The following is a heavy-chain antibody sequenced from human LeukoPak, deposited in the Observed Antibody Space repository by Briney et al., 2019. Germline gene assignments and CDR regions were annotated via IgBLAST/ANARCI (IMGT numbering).Heavy chain of an antibody. Sequence: GGSLRLSCAASGFTFSTYAMNWVRQAPGKGLEWVSAISGSGAKTYYADSVKGRFTISRDNSKSTLYLQMNSLRAEDTAVYYCAKDRRSGWSNDAFDIWGQGTMVTVSS. CDR1: GFTFSTYA. V-gene: IGHV3-23*01. J-gene: IGHJ3*02. CDR2: ISGSGAKT. CDR3: AKDRRSGWSNDAFDI. D-gene: IGHD6-19*01.